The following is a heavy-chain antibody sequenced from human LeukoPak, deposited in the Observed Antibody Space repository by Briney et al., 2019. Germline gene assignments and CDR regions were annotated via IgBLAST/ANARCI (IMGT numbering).Heavy chain of an antibody. CDR3: ARARIHYDFWSGTSYFDC. CDR2: INHSGST. Sequence: SETLSLTCAVYGGSFSGYYWSWIRQPPGKGLEWIGEINHSGSTNYNPSLKSRVTISVDTSKNQFSLKLSSVTAADTAVYYCARARIHYDFWSGTSYFDCWGQGTLVTVSS. V-gene: IGHV4-34*01. D-gene: IGHD3-3*01. CDR1: GGSFSGYY. J-gene: IGHJ4*02.